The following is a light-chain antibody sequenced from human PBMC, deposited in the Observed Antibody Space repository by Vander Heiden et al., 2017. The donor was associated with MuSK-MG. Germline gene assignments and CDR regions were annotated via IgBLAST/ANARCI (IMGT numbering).Light chain of an antibody. Sequence: QLVLTQSPSASASLGASVKLTCTLSSGHSSNAIAWHQQQPEKGPRYLMKVNSDGSHTKGDGNPDRFSGSTSGAERYLTISSLQSEDEADYYCQTWGTGIGVFGGGTKLTVL. CDR3: QTWGTGIGV. CDR2: VNSDGSH. J-gene: IGLJ2*01. V-gene: IGLV4-69*01. CDR1: SGHSSNA.